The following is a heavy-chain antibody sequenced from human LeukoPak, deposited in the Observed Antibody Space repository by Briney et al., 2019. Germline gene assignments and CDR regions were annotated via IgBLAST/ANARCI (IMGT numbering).Heavy chain of an antibody. D-gene: IGHD5-18*01. J-gene: IGHJ4*02. CDR1: GFTFSSYE. CDR2: ISSSGSTI. Sequence: GGSLRLSCAASGFTFSSYEMNWVHQAPGKGLEWVSYISSSGSTIYYADSVKGRFTISRDNAKNSLYLQMNSLRAEDTAVYYCARAQRGYSYGDDFDYWGQGTLVTVSS. CDR3: ARAQRGYSYGDDFDY. V-gene: IGHV3-48*03.